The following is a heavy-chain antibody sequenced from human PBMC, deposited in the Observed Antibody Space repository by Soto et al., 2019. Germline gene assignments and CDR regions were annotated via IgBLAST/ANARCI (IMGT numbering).Heavy chain of an antibody. Sequence: PSETLSLTCTVSGGSISSYYWSWNRQPAGKGLEWIGRIYTSGSTNYNPSLKSRVTMSVDTSKNQFSLKLSSVTAADTAVYSCARYGIAAAGTRHPADGYYYYGMDVWGQGTTVTVSS. CDR3: ARYGIAAAGTRHPADGYYYYGMDV. CDR2: IYTSGST. D-gene: IGHD6-13*01. V-gene: IGHV4-4*07. J-gene: IGHJ6*02. CDR1: GGSISSYY.